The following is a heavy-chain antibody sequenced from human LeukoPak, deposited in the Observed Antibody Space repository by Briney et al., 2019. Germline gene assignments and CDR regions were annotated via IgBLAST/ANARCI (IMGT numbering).Heavy chain of an antibody. CDR3: ARFFIATDYDILTGYPSAGSQFDP. J-gene: IGHJ5*02. CDR1: GGSISSSNW. Sequence: PSGTLSLTCAVSGGSISSSNWWSWVRQPPGKGLEWIGEIYHSGSTNYNPSLKSRVTISVDKSKNQFSLKLGSVTAADTAVYYCARFFIATDYDILTGYPSAGSQFDPWGQGTLVTVSS. CDR2: IYHSGST. V-gene: IGHV4-4*02. D-gene: IGHD3-9*01.